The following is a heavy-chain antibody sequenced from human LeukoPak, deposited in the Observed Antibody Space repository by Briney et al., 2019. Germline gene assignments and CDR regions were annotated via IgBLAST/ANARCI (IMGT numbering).Heavy chain of an antibody. CDR1: GFTFSSYW. D-gene: IGHD6-19*01. Sequence: GGSLRLSCAAPGFTFSSYWMSWVRQAPGKGLEWVANIKQDGSEKYYVDSVKGRFTISRDNAKNSLYLQMNSLRAEDTAVYYCARVVKSGWWNYPNWFDPWGQGTLVTVSS. CDR2: IKQDGSEK. J-gene: IGHJ5*02. CDR3: ARVVKSGWWNYPNWFDP. V-gene: IGHV3-7*03.